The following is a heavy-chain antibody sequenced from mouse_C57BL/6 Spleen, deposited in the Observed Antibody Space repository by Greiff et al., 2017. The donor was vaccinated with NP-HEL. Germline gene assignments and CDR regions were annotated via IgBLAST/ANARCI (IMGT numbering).Heavy chain of an antibody. CDR2: ISDGGSYT. V-gene: IGHV5-4*01. J-gene: IGHJ2*01. D-gene: IGHD1-1*01. Sequence: EVKLVESGGGLVKPGGSLKLSCAASGFTFSSYAMSWVRQTPEKRLEWVATISDGGSYTYYPDNVKGRFTISRDNAKNNLYLQMSHLKSEDTAMYYCARDRVTTVVATSGYFDYWGQGTTLTVSS. CDR1: GFTFSSYA. CDR3: ARDRVTTVVATSGYFDY.